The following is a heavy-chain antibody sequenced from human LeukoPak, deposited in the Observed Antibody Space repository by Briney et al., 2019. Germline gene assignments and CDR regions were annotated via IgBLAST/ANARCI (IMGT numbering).Heavy chain of an antibody. CDR3: ARDLAVAGYFDY. CDR1: GFTFSSYG. V-gene: IGHV3-33*01. J-gene: IGHJ4*02. D-gene: IGHD6-19*01. CDR2: IWYDGSNK. Sequence: GGSLRLSCAASGFTFSSYGMHWVRQAPGKGLEWVAVIWYDGSNKYYADSVKGRFTISRDNSKNTLYLQMNSLRAEDTAVYYCARDLAVAGYFDYWGQGTLVTVSS.